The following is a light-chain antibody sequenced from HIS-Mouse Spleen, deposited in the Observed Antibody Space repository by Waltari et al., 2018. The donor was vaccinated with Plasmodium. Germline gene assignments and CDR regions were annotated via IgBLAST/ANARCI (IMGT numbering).Light chain of an antibody. J-gene: IGKJ3*01. CDR1: QSVSSD. CDR3: QQYNNWSFT. Sequence: EIVMTQSPAPLSVSPGERATLPCRPSQSVSSDLAWYQQKPGQAPRLLIYGASTRATGIPARFSGSGSGTEFTLTISSLQSEDFAVYYCQQYNNWSFTFGPGTKVDIK. V-gene: IGKV3-15*01. CDR2: GAS.